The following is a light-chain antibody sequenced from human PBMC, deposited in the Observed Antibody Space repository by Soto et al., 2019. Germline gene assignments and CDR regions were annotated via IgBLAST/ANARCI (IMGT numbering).Light chain of an antibody. CDR3: QHYNGHSTWS. CDR2: DAS. J-gene: IGKJ1*01. CDR1: QSVTKW. Sequence: DIQMTQSPSTLSAFLGYRVTITCRASQSVTKWVAWYQQRPGQAPKILIWDASSLQRGVPSRFSGSGYGTEFTLSIISLQPEDFATYYCQHYNGHSTWSFGQGTKLDIK. V-gene: IGKV1-5*01.